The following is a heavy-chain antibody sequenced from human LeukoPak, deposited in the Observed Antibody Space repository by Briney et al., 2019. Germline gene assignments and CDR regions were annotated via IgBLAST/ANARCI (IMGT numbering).Heavy chain of an antibody. CDR1: GGSFTDYF. CDR3: ARGRIAKIVVVHSFTYGMDV. J-gene: IGHJ6*02. CDR2: INDYTGDT. D-gene: IGHD3-22*01. V-gene: IGHV4-34*01. Sequence: PSETLSLTCTDFGGSFTDYFWTWIRHSPGKGREWIGEINDYTGDTKYNPSLNSRVSISLEKSKNQLSLELRSVTAADTAVYYCARGRIAKIVVVHSFTYGMDVWGQGTTVSVSS.